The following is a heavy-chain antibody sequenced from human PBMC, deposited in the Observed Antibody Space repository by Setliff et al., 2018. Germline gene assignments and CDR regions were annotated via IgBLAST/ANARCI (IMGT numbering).Heavy chain of an antibody. Sequence: SETLSLTCTVSGGSISSGIYYWSWIRQPAGKGLEWIGHIYTSGSTNYNPSLKSRVTISVDTSKNQFSLKLSSVIAADTAVYYCARDLYSSSSGGFYYYYYYMDVWGKGTTVTVSS. CDR2: IYTSGST. J-gene: IGHJ6*03. CDR1: GGSISSGIYY. CDR3: ARDLYSSSSGGFYYYYYYMDV. V-gene: IGHV4-61*09. D-gene: IGHD6-6*01.